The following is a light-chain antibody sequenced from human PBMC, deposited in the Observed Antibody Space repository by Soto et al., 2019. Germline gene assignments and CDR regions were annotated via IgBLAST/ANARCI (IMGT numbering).Light chain of an antibody. CDR2: AAS. V-gene: IGKV1-39*01. CDR3: QQSFSHRT. CDR1: QTISGY. Sequence: DIQMTQSPSSLSASVGDRDIITCRANQTISGYVNWYQQTPGKAPRLLIYAASTLPSGVPTRFSGSGSGTEFTLTITGLQREDSAVYYCQQSFSHRTFGQGTKVEIK. J-gene: IGKJ1*01.